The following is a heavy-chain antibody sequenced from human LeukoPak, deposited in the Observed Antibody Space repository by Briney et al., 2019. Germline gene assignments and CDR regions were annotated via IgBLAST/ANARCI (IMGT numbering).Heavy chain of an antibody. J-gene: IGHJ4*02. CDR3: ARAIWFGEAHDY. V-gene: IGHV4-59*01. CDR2: IYYSGST. Sequence: SETLSLTCTVSGGSISSYYWSWIRQPPGKGLEWVGYIYYSGSTNYNPSLKSRVTISVDTSKNQFSLKLSSVTAADTAVYYCARAIWFGEAHDYWGQGTLVTVSS. D-gene: IGHD3-10*01. CDR1: GGSISSYY.